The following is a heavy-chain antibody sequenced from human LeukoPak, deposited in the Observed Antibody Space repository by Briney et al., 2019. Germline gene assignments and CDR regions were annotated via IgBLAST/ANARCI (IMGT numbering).Heavy chain of an antibody. CDR2: ISPGDSVT. V-gene: IGHV5-51*01. CDR3: ARLSPPETVPRSNFDF. J-gene: IGHJ4*02. D-gene: IGHD4-17*01. CDR1: GYSFTTYW. Sequence: GESLKISCKGSGYSFTTYWVAWVRQMPGKGLEWMGSISPGDSVTRYSPSFQGQVTISADKSISTASLHWSSLKASDTAMYYCARLSPPETVPRSNFDFWGQGTLVTVSS.